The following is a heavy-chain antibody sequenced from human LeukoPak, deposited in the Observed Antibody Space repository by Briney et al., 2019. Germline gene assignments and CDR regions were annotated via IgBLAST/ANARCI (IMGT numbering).Heavy chain of an antibody. D-gene: IGHD6-19*01. CDR1: GYTLTDYY. J-gene: IGHJ4*02. V-gene: IGHV1-2*06. Sequence: GASVKVSCKASGYTLTDYYMHWVRQAPGQGLEWMGRINPNSGGTNYAQKFQGRVTMTRDTSISTAYMELSRLRSDDTAVYYCARVVAVAGFYYFDYWGQGTLVTASS. CDR2: INPNSGGT. CDR3: ARVVAVAGFYYFDY.